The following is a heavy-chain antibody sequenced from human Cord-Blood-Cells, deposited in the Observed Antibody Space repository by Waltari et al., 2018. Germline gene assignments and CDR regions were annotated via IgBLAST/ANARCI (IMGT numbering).Heavy chain of an antibody. CDR2: ISSSSSYI. V-gene: IGHV3-21*01. J-gene: IGHJ4*02. D-gene: IGHD5-18*01. CDR3: ASLGYDSYGSTDY. CDR1: GFPFSSYS. Sequence: EVQLVESGGGLVKTGGSLRLSCAASGFPFSSYSMHWVRQAPGKGLEWVSSISSSSSYIYYADSVKGRFTISRDNAKNSLYLQMNSLRAEDTAVYYCASLGYDSYGSTDYWGQGTLVTVSS.